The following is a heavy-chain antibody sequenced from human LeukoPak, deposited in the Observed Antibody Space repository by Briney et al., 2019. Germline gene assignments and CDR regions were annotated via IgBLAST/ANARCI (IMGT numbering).Heavy chain of an antibody. Sequence: GGSLRLSCAASGFTFSSYAMSWVRQAPGKGLEWVSTISGSGGSTYYADSVKGRFTISRDSSKNTLYLEMNSLRAEDTAVYYCVKGRTRGDYGDQGDYWGQGTLVTVSS. D-gene: IGHD4-17*01. J-gene: IGHJ4*02. V-gene: IGHV3-23*01. CDR2: ISGSGGST. CDR3: VKGRTRGDYGDQGDY. CDR1: GFTFSSYA.